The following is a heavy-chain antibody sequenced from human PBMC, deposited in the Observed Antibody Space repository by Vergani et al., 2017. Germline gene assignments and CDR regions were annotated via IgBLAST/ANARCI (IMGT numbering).Heavy chain of an antibody. CDR1: GYPFTSYY. D-gene: IGHD3-22*01. J-gene: IGHJ5*02. V-gene: IGHV1-46*01. CDR3: ARAPPDYYDSSGYTFDP. CDR2: INPSGGST. Sequence: QVQLVQSGAEVKKPGASVKVSCKASGYPFTSYYMHWVRQAPGQGLEWMGIINPSGGSTSYAPKFQGRVTMTRDTSTSTLYMELSSLRSEDTAVYYCARAPPDYYDSSGYTFDPWGQGTLVTVSS.